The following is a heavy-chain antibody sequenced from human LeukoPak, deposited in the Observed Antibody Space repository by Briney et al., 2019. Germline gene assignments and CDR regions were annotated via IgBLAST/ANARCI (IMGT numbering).Heavy chain of an antibody. CDR3: GKASQNLGIYCDA. CDR2: LVPVFGTP. J-gene: IGHJ5*02. Sequence: ASVKVSCKASGYTFTSYYMHWVRQAPGQGLEWMGGLVPVFGTPSYAQKFQGRVTITADESTNTAYMELSSLRSKDAAVYYCGKASQNLGIYCDAWGQGTLVTVSS. D-gene: IGHD3-16*01. CDR1: GYTFTSYY. V-gene: IGHV1-69*13.